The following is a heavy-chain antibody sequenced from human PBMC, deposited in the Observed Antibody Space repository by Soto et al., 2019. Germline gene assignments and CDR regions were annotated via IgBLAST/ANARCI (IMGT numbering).Heavy chain of an antibody. D-gene: IGHD7-27*01. CDR3: ARVETGEGIGY. J-gene: IGHJ4*02. CDR2: INHSGST. V-gene: IGHV4-34*01. CDR1: GGSFSGYY. Sequence: SETLSLTCAVYGGSFSGYYWSWIRQPPGKGLEWIGEINHSGSTNYNPSLKSRVTISVDTSKNQFSLKLSSVTAADTAVYYCARVETGEGIGYWGQGTLVTVSS.